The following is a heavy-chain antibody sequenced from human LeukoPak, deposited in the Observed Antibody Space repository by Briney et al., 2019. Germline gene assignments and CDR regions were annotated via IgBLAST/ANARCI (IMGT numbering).Heavy chain of an antibody. Sequence: PGGSLRLSCAASGFTFSSYGMHWVRQAPGKGLEWVAVIWYDGSNKDYADSVKGRFTISRDNSKNTLYLQMNSLRAEDTAAYYCARDGFTMIVVGWYFDLWGRGTLVTVSS. J-gene: IGHJ2*01. V-gene: IGHV3-33*08. CDR1: GFTFSSYG. CDR3: ARDGFTMIVVGWYFDL. CDR2: IWYDGSNK. D-gene: IGHD3-22*01.